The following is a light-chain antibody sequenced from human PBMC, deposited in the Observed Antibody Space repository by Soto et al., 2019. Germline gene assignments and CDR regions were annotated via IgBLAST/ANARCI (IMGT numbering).Light chain of an antibody. J-gene: IGKJ4*01. V-gene: IGKV1-39*01. Sequence: DIQMIQSPSSLSASVGDRVTITCRASQSISRNLNWYQQKVGKAPKLLMYAASTLQSGVPPRFSGSGSGTDFTLTISSLQPEDFATYYCQQSHNTPLTFGGGTKVEIK. CDR2: AAS. CDR1: QSISRN. CDR3: QQSHNTPLT.